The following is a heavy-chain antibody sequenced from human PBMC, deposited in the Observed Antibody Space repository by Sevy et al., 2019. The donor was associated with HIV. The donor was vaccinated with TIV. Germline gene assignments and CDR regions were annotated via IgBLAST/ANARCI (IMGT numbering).Heavy chain of an antibody. V-gene: IGHV3-21*01. CDR2: ISSARSYI. CDR1: GFTFNYHF. Sequence: GGSLRLSCAASGFTFNYHFMNWVRQVPGKGLEWVSYISSARSYINYSDSVKGRFTISRDNAKNLVFLEMNNLRPEDTAVYFCAKGDYYGSLYYFDYWGQGTLVTVSS. J-gene: IGHJ4*02. CDR3: AKGDYYGSLYYFDY. D-gene: IGHD3-10*01.